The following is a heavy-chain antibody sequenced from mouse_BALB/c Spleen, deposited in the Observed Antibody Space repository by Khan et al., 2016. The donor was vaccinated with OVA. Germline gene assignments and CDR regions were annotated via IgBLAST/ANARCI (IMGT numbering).Heavy chain of an antibody. CDR2: ISYSGSI. D-gene: IGHD1-1*01. CDR1: AYSITSGYG. CDR3: ARTGRIKY. V-gene: IGHV3-2*02. J-gene: IGHJ2*01. Sequence: EVQLQESGPGLVKPSHSLSLTCTVTAYSITSGYGWNWIRQFPGKKLEWMGYISYSGSINYNPCIKSRTSITRDTSKNQCFLQLNSVTTEDTATYYCARTGRIKYWGQGTTLTVSS.